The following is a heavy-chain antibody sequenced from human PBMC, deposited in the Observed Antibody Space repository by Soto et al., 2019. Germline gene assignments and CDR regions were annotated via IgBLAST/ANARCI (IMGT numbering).Heavy chain of an antibody. J-gene: IGHJ4*02. V-gene: IGHV4-39*01. CDR2: IYYSGST. Sequence: SETLSLTCTVSGGSISSSHYFWDWIRQPPGKGLEWIGSIYYSGSTYYNPSLKSRVTISVDTSDNQFSLRLSSVTATDTAVYYCARAGYSSGHQFDYWGQGTLVTVSS. CDR3: ARAGYSSGHQFDY. CDR1: GGSISSSHYF. D-gene: IGHD5-18*01.